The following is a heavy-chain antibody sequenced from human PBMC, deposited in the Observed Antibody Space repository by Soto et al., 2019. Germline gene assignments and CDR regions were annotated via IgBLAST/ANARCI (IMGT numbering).Heavy chain of an antibody. CDR2: IYYSGST. Sequence: PSETLSLTCTVSGGSISSYYWSWIRQPPGKGLEWIGYIYYSGSTNYNPYLKSRVTISVDTSNNQFSLKLSSVTAADTAVYYCAIVDIVATTQYYYYGMDVWGQGTTVTVSS. V-gene: IGHV4-59*01. CDR3: AIVDIVATTQYYYYGMDV. D-gene: IGHD5-12*01. CDR1: GGSISSYY. J-gene: IGHJ6*02.